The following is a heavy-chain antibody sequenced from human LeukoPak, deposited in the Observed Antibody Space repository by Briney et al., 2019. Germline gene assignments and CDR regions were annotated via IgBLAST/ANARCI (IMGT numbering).Heavy chain of an antibody. D-gene: IGHD6-13*01. CDR1: GGPFSGYY. V-gene: IGHV4-34*01. J-gene: IGHJ4*02. CDR3: ASQARQLALFDY. Sequence: SETLSLTCAVYGGPFSGYYWSWIRQPPGKGLEWIGEINHSGSTNYNPSLKSRVTISVDTSKNQFSLKLSSVTAADTAVHYCASQARQLALFDYWGQGTLVTVSS. CDR2: INHSGST.